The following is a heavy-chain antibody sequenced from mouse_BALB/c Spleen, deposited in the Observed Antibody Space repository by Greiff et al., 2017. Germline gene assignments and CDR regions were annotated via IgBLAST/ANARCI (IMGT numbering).Heavy chain of an antibody. CDR3: TRHEGGEGLNPPQSYGPYAMDY. CDR1: GFTFRSYG. D-gene: IGHD1-2*01. J-gene: IGHJ4*01. Sequence: VQLKESGGDLVKPGGSLKLSCAASGFTFRSYGMSWVRPTPYKRLEWVATISSGGSYAYYPDSVKGRFTISRDNDRKTLYLHMGSLKSEDTAMYYCTRHEGGEGLNPPQSYGPYAMDYWGQGTSVTVSS. V-gene: IGHV5-6*01. CDR2: ISSGGSYA.